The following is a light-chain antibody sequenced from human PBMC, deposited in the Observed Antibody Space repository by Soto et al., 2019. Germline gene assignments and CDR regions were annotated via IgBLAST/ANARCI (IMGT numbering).Light chain of an antibody. V-gene: IGKV3-15*01. Sequence: EIVMAQSPATLSVSPGEIAILSCRASQNVGSNLAWYQQRPGQAPRLLIYGASSRVTGIPARFSGSGSGTYFLRTISSLQSEDFAFYRCQQYFDWRTFGQGTKVELK. CDR3: QQYFDWRT. J-gene: IGKJ1*01. CDR2: GAS. CDR1: QNVGSN.